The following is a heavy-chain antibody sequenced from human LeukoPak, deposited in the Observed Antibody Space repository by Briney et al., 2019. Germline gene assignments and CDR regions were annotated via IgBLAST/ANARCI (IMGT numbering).Heavy chain of an antibody. J-gene: IGHJ3*02. CDR3: ARDPRSSGWYADAFDI. V-gene: IGHV4-39*02. D-gene: IGHD6-19*01. CDR2: IYYSGST. Sequence: SETLSLTCTVSGGSISSSSYYWGWIRQPPGKGLEWIGSIYYSGSTYYNPSLKSRVTISVDTSKNQFSLKLSSVTAADTAVYYCARDPRSSGWYADAFDIWGQGTMVTVSS. CDR1: GGSISSSSYY.